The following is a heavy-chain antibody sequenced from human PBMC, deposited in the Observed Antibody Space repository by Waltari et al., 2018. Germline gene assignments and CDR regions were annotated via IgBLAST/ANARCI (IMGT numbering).Heavy chain of an antibody. J-gene: IGHJ2*01. CDR3: VKEAPARGDWYLDL. Sequence: EVQLVESGGGLVQPGGSLRLSCAASGFSFSNDWMHWVRQVPGKGLEWVSRITNDGSCTMYADSVKGRFTISRDNAKNTLFLEMNSLRVEDTAVYYCVKEAPARGDWYLDLWGRGTLLAVSS. D-gene: IGHD2-2*01. CDR1: GFSFSNDW. CDR2: ITNDGSCT. V-gene: IGHV3-74*03.